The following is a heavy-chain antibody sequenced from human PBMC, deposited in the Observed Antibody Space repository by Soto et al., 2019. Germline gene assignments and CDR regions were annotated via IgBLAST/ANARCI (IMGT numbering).Heavy chain of an antibody. CDR3: VKDFRRYTNGLDV. CDR2: ISWNSAST. D-gene: IGHD5-18*01. J-gene: IGHJ6*02. Sequence: EVQLVESGGGLVSPGKSLKLSCLAAGFTKEDFAMHWVRQPPGKGLERVSGISWNSASTGYADSVTGRFTISRDNAKNSLYLQMRNLTGDDTAMYYCVKDFRRYTNGLDVWGPGTSVTVSS. V-gene: IGHV3-9*01. CDR1: GFTKEDFA.